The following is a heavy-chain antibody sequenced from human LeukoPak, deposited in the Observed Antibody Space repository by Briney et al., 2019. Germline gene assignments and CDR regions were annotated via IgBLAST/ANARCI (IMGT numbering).Heavy chain of an antibody. CDR1: GFTFSSYW. CDR3: AKDFYYYDSSGYYYVSAAFDI. CDR2: INSDGSST. J-gene: IGHJ3*02. Sequence: GGSLRLSCAASGFTFSSYWMHWVRQAPGKGLVWVSRINSDGSSTSYADSVKGRFTISRDNAKNTLYLQMNSLRAEDTAVYYCAKDFYYYDSSGYYYVSAAFDIWGQGTMVTVSS. D-gene: IGHD3-22*01. V-gene: IGHV3-74*01.